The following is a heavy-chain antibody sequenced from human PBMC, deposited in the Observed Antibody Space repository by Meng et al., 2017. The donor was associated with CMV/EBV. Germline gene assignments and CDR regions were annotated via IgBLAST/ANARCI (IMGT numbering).Heavy chain of an antibody. D-gene: IGHD3-10*01. J-gene: IGHJ4*02. CDR2: IYYNGTT. CDR1: GGSISSNNYY. V-gene: IGHV4-39*07. Sequence: SETLSPTCTVSGGSISSNNYYWGWIRQPPGKGLEWIATIYYNGTTYYSPSLKSRVTISLDTSKNQLSLKLNSVTDADTAVYYCATGLWFEEWGQGTLVTVSS. CDR3: ATGLWFEE.